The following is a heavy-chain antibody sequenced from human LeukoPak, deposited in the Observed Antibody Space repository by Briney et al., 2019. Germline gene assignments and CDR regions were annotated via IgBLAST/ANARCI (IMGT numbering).Heavy chain of an antibody. CDR3: ARHIGDSVTSGVSDK. D-gene: IGHD2-21*02. V-gene: IGHV3-21*01. Sequence: GGSLRLSCAASGFIFDSYSMNWVRQAPGKGLEWVSSISSSSTYIYYADSVKGRFTISRDNAKNSLFLQMNSLRAEGTAVYYCARHIGDSVTSGVSDKWGQGTLVTVSS. CDR2: ISSSSTYI. CDR1: GFIFDSYS. J-gene: IGHJ4*02.